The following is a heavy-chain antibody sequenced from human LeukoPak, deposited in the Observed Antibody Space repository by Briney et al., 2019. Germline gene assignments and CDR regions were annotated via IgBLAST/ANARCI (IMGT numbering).Heavy chain of an antibody. Sequence: PSETLSLTCAVYGGSFSGYYWSWIRQPPGKGLEWIGEINHSGSTNYNPSLQSRVTISVDTSKNQFSLKLSSVTAADTAVYYCARGSSLITMIVVVRGFDYWGQGTLVTVSS. V-gene: IGHV4-34*01. D-gene: IGHD3-22*01. CDR3: ARGSSLITMIVVVRGFDY. CDR1: GGSFSGYY. J-gene: IGHJ4*02. CDR2: INHSGST.